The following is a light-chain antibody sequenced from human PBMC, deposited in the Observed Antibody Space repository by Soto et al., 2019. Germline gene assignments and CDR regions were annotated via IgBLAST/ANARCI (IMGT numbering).Light chain of an antibody. CDR1: QGVAGY. CDR2: DTS. J-gene: IGKJ1*01. Sequence: EIILTQSPATLSLSPGERATLSCRASQGVAGYLAWYQQKPGLAPRLLIYDTSNRATGIPARFSGSGSGTDFTLTISSLEPEDFAVYYCQQRSNWPGTFGQGTKV. CDR3: QQRSNWPGT. V-gene: IGKV3-11*01.